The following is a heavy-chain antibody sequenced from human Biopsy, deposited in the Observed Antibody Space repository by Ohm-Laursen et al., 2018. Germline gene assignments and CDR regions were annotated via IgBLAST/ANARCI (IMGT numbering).Heavy chain of an antibody. V-gene: IGHV4-59*02. Sequence: GTLSLTCTVSGDSVTKYYWSWIRQPPGKGLEWIGHIYYSVMTNYNPSLQSRVSISVDTSRNQVSLTLSSVTAADTAVYFCARDSGILNYGNFKYYHYYGMDVWGQGTKVTVSS. D-gene: IGHD4-11*01. CDR1: GDSVTKYY. J-gene: IGHJ6*02. CDR2: IYYSVMT. CDR3: ARDSGILNYGNFKYYHYYGMDV.